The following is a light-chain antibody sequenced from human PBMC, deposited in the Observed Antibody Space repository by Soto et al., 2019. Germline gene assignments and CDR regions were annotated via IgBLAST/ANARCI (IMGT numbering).Light chain of an antibody. CDR3: SSYTSSSTQV. V-gene: IGLV2-14*01. J-gene: IGLJ1*01. Sequence: QSALTQPASVSGSPGQSITISCTGTSSDVGRYNYVSWYQQHPGTAPKLMIYEVSNRPSGVSNRFSGSKSGNTASLTISGLQAEDESDYDCSSYTSSSTQVFGSGTKVTGL. CDR2: EVS. CDR1: SSDVGRYNY.